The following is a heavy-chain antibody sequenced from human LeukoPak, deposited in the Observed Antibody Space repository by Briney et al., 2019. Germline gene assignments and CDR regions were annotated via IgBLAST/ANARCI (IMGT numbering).Heavy chain of an antibody. CDR1: GFTFSSYS. CDR2: ISSSSSYI. V-gene: IGHV3-21*01. D-gene: IGHD1-14*01. J-gene: IGHJ4*02. Sequence: GGSLRLSCAASGFTFSSYSMNWVRQAPGKGLEWVSSISSSSSYIYYADSVKGRFTISRDNAKNSLYLQMNSLRAEDTAVYCCARGLKGTYEDYWGQGTLVTVSS. CDR3: ARGLKGTYEDY.